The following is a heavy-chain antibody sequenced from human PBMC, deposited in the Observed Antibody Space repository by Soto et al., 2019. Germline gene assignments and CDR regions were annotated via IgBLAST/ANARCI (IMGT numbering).Heavy chain of an antibody. Sequence: PGGSLRLSCAASGFTFSSYGMHWVRQAPGKGLEWVALISYDGSNKYYADSVKGRFTISRDNSKNTLSLQVSSLRPEDTAVYYCAKDRDSRGWFSGYHYGVDVWGQGTTVPVSS. CDR1: GFTFSSYG. CDR3: AKDRDSRGWFSGYHYGVDV. D-gene: IGHD6-19*01. J-gene: IGHJ6*02. CDR2: ISYDGSNK. V-gene: IGHV3-30*18.